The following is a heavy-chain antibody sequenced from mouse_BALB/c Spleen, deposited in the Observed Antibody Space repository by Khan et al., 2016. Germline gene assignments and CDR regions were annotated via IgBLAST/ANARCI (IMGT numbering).Heavy chain of an antibody. Sequence: QVQLKQSGAELVRPGVSVKISCKGSGYTFTDYAIHWVKQSHAKSLEWIGVISTYYGDTTYNQKFEGKATMTVDKSSSTAYLELARLTSEDSANYDCAREGRNYDYAMDYWGQGTSVTVSS. D-gene: IGHD2-1*01. CDR2: ISTYYGDT. V-gene: IGHV1S137*01. CDR3: AREGRNYDYAMDY. J-gene: IGHJ4*01. CDR1: GYTFTDYA.